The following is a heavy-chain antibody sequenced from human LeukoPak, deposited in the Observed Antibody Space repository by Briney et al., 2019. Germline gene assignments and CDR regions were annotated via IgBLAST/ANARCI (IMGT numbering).Heavy chain of an antibody. CDR2: ISYDGSKK. D-gene: IGHD3-10*01. V-gene: IGHV3-30*01. Sequence: GGSLRLSCAASGFTFSSNAIHWVRQAPGKGLEWVAVISYDGSKKFYADSVKGRFTISRDNSKNTVYLQMNSLRAEDTAVYSCARDRVPPASGVFTYYMDVWGKGTTVIVSS. J-gene: IGHJ6*03. CDR3: ARDRVPPASGVFTYYMDV. CDR1: GFTFSSNA.